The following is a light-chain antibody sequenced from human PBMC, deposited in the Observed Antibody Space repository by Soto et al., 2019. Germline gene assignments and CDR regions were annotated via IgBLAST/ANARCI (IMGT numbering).Light chain of an antibody. CDR3: QSYDSGLSAFYV. V-gene: IGLV1-40*01. J-gene: IGLJ1*01. CDR1: SSNIGAGYD. Sequence: QSVLTQPPSVSGAPGQRVTISCTGSSSNIGAGYDVHWYQQLPGTAPKLLIYHNSDRPSGVPGRFSGSKSGTSASLAITGLQAEDEADYYCQSYDSGLSAFYVFGTGTKVTVL. CDR2: HNS.